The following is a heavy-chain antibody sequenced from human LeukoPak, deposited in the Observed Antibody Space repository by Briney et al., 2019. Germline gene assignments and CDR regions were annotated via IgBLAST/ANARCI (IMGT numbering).Heavy chain of an antibody. CDR2: IYSSGGT. V-gene: IGHV4-4*07. CDR1: GGSMNTYY. Sequence: PSETLSLTCSVSGGSMNTYYRSWIRQPAGAGLEWIGRIYSSGGTYYNPSLKSRVTVSIDTSRNQFSLNLSSVTAADTAVYYCARGGADAYDVYYLDVWGTGTTVTVSS. J-gene: IGHJ6*03. CDR3: ARGGADAYDVYYLDV. D-gene: IGHD5-12*01.